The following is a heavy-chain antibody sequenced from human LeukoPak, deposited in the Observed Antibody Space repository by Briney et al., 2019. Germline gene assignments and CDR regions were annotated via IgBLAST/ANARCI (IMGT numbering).Heavy chain of an antibody. CDR3: ARDPLQWYYYDSSTHPAFDI. V-gene: IGHV3-48*04. D-gene: IGHD3-22*01. CDR2: ISSSSSTI. CDR1: GFTFSSYS. Sequence: PGGSLRLSCAASGFTFSSYSMNWVRQAPGKGLEWVSYISSSSSTIYYADSVKGRFTISRDNAKNSLYLQMNSLRAEDTAVYYCARDPLQWYYYDSSTHPAFDIWGQGTMVTVSS. J-gene: IGHJ3*02.